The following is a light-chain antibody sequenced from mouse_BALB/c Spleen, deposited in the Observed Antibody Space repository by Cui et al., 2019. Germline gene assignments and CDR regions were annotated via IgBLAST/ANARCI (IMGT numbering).Light chain of an antibody. CDR2: AAT. Sequence: DIQMTQSAASLSVSVGETVTITCQASENIYSNLAWYQQKQGKSPQLLVYAATNLADGVPSRFSGSGSGKQYSLKINSLQSEDFGSYYCQHYWGSPWTFGGGTKLEIK. CDR1: ENIYSN. V-gene: IGKV12-46*01. J-gene: IGKJ1*01. CDR3: QHYWGSPWT.